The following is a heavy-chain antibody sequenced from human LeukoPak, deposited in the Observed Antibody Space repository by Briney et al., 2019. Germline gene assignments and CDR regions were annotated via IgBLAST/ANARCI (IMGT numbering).Heavy chain of an antibody. CDR3: ARVDSYDRSGYSRNNGDALDI. CDR1: GGSVSSYY. Sequence: PSETLSLTCTVSGGSVSSYYWSWIRQPPGKGLEWIGYIYYSGSTNYNPSLKSRATISVDTSKNQFSLKLSSVTAADSAVYYCARVDSYDRSGYSRNNGDALDIWGQGTMVTVSS. V-gene: IGHV4-59*02. D-gene: IGHD3-22*01. CDR2: IYYSGST. J-gene: IGHJ3*02.